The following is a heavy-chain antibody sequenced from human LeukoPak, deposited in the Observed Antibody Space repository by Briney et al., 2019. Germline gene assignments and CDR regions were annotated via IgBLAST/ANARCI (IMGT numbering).Heavy chain of an antibody. Sequence: GGSLRLSCAASGFTVSSNYMSWVRQAPGKGLEWVSVIYSGGSTYYADSVKGRFTISRDNSKNTLYLQMNSLRAEDTAVYYCVKGPPSGAYWGVSHYYFEFWGQGTLVTVSS. D-gene: IGHD2-21*01. J-gene: IGHJ4*02. CDR2: IYSGGST. CDR1: GFTVSSNY. CDR3: VKGPPSGAYWGVSHYYFEF. V-gene: IGHV3-53*01.